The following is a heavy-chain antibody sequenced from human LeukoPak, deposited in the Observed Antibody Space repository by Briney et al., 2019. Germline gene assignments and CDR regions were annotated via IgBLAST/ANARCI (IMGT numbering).Heavy chain of an antibody. V-gene: IGHV1-2*02. CDR1: GYTFTGYY. D-gene: IGHD4-17*01. J-gene: IGHJ5*02. CDR2: INPNSGGT. Sequence: ASVKVSCKASGYTFTGYYMHWVRQAPGQGLEWMGWINPNSGGTNYAQKFQGRVTMTRDTSISTAYMELSRLRSDDTAVYYCARAGGDYGNWFDRWGQGTLVTVSS. CDR3: ARAGGDYGNWFDR.